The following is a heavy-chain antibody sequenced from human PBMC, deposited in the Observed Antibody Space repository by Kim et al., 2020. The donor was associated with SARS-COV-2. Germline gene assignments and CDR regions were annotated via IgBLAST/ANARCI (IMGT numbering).Heavy chain of an antibody. CDR3: AIRGSNYGAYNY. D-gene: IGHD4-17*01. CDR2: ISHTGDIT. J-gene: IGHJ4*02. V-gene: IGHV3-23*01. Sequence: GRSLRLSCAGSGFTFSSYGMSWVRQAPGKGLEWVSAISHTGDITDYADSMKGRFTISRDNSKNTLYLQMNSLRADDTALYYCAIRGSNYGAYNYWGQGTLVTVSS. CDR1: GFTFSSYG.